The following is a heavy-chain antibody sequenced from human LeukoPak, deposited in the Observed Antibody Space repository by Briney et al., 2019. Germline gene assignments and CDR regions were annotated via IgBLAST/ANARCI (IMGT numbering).Heavy chain of an antibody. D-gene: IGHD6-19*01. J-gene: IGHJ3*02. V-gene: IGHV4-4*07. CDR3: ARDSSSGWYLGAFDI. Sequence: PSETLSLTRTVSGGSISSYYWSWIRQPAGKGLEWIGRIYTSGSTNYNPSLKSRVTMSVDTSKNQFSLKLSSVTAADTAVYYCARDSSSGWYLGAFDIWGQGTMVTVSS. CDR2: IYTSGST. CDR1: GGSISSYY.